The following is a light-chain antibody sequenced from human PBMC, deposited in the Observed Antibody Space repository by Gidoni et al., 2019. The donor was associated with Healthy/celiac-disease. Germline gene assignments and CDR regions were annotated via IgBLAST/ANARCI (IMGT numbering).Light chain of an antibody. CDR2: DAS. J-gene: IGKJ4*01. CDR1: QDISNY. V-gene: IGKV1-33*01. Sequence: DIQMTQSPSSLSASVGDRVTITCQASQDISNYLNWYQQKPGKAPKLLIYDASNLETGVPSRFSVSGSGTDFTFTISSLQPEDIATYYCQQYDNLPSRFGGGTKVEIK. CDR3: QQYDNLPSR.